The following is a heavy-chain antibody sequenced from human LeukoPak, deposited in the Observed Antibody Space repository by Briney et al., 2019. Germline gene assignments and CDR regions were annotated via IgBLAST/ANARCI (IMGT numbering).Heavy chain of an antibody. D-gene: IGHD3-10*01. CDR2: INHSGSS. J-gene: IGHJ6*03. CDR3: ARQYYYGSGSLYYYYYMDV. V-gene: IGHV4-34*01. Sequence: SETLSLTCAVYGGSFSGYYWNWIRQPPGKGLEWIGEINHSGSSNYNPSLKSRVTISVDASKNQFSLRLSSVTAADTAVYYCARQYYYGSGSLYYYYYMDVWGEGTTVTVSS. CDR1: GGSFSGYY.